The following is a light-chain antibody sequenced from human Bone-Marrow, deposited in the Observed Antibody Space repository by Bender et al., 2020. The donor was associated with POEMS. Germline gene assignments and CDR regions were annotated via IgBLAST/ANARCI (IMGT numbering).Light chain of an antibody. CDR2: DVS. Sequence: QSALTQPASMSGSPGQSITISCTGTTSDIGRYNFVSWYQRHPGKAPKLLIYDVSNRLSGVSDRFSGSKSANTASLTISGLQAEDEADYYCTSYTTATTYVVFGGGTKLTVL. J-gene: IGLJ2*01. CDR1: TSDIGRYNF. CDR3: TSYTTATTYVV. V-gene: IGLV2-14*01.